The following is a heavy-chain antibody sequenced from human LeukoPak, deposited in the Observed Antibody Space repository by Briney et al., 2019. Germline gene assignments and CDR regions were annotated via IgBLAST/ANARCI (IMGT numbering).Heavy chain of an antibody. CDR3: AKYPGGFTGIVNYYHMDA. V-gene: IGHV3-30*02. CDR2: IRFDGSNK. D-gene: IGHD1-26*01. Sequence: PGGSLRLSCAASGFTFRNYGMHWVRQAPGKGLEWVAFIRFDGSNKYYADSVKGRFTISRDNSKNTLFLQMDSLRPEDTALYYCAKYPGGFTGIVNYYHMDAWGKGTTVTVSS. J-gene: IGHJ6*03. CDR1: GFTFRNYG.